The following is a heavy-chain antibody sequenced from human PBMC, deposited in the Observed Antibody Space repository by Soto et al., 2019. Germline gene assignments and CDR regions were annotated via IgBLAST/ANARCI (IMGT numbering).Heavy chain of an antibody. CDR3: ERDGSGWSRDC. CDR2: ISSSSDYI. Sequence: GGSLRLSCAASGFTFGFSSMNWVRQAPGKGLEWVSSISSSSDYIYYADSVKGRFTVSRDNAKNALYLQMNSLRAEDTAVYYCERDGSGWSRDCWGQGTLATV. J-gene: IGHJ4*02. CDR1: GFTFGFSS. V-gene: IGHV3-21*01. D-gene: IGHD6-19*01.